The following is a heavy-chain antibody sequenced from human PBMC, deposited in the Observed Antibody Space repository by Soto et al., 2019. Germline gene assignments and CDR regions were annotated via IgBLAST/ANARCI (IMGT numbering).Heavy chain of an antibody. CDR3: ARAIKRWEVNYYFDF. CDR2: IVVDSNTA. V-gene: IGHV1-69*06. Sequence: QVVLLQSGAEVKAPGSSVRVSCQVSGSTFNNFAFSWVRRAPGNGPEWMGGIVVDSNTAEYSQRFQDRVTITADTSSKTLYMELGSLTFEDTAVYYCARAIKRWEVNYYFDFWGQGTLVTVSS. CDR1: GSTFNNFA. D-gene: IGHD1-26*01. J-gene: IGHJ4*02.